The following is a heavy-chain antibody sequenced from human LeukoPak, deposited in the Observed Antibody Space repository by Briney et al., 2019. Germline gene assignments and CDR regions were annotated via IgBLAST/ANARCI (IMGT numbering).Heavy chain of an antibody. V-gene: IGHV1-2*02. CDR1: GYTFTGYY. J-gene: IGHJ4*02. D-gene: IGHD2-21*02. Sequence: ASVKVSCKASGYTFTGYYMHWVRQAPGQGLEWMGWINPNSGGTNYAQKFQGRVTMTRDASISTAYMELSRLRSDDTAVYYCARGATVTANFDYWGQGTLVTVSS. CDR2: INPNSGGT. CDR3: ARGATVTANFDY.